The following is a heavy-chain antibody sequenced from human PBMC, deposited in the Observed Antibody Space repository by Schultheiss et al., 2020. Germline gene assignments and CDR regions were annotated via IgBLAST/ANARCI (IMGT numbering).Heavy chain of an antibody. CDR3: ARASAAAY. V-gene: IGHV3-23*01. J-gene: IGHJ4*02. Sequence: GESLKISCAASGFTVSSNYMSWVRQAPGKGLEWVSAISGSGGSTYYADSVKGRFTISRDNSKNTLYLQMNSLRAEDTAVYYCARASAAAYWGQGTLVTVSS. CDR1: GFTVSSNY. D-gene: IGHD6-13*01. CDR2: ISGSGGST.